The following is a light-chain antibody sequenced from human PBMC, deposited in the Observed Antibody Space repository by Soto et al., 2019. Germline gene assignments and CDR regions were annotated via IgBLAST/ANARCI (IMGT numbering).Light chain of an antibody. V-gene: IGKV3-20*01. CDR2: GAS. Sequence: EIVLTQSPGTLSLSPGGRATLSCRASQSVTSNYLAWYQQKPGQAPRLLIFGASSRATGIPDKFSGSGSGTDFSLTISRLEPDDFAVYYCQRYGGPSWTFGQGTKVDIK. CDR1: QSVTSNY. CDR3: QRYGGPSWT. J-gene: IGKJ1*01.